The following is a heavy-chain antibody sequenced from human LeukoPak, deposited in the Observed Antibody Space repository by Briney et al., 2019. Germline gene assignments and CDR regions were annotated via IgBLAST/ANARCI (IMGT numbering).Heavy chain of an antibody. CDR1: GYNXXSXX. D-gene: IGHD5-18*01. CDR3: ASGGDTAMVTLDY. J-gene: IGHJ4*02. Sequence: ASVKVSCQASGYNXXSXXXNWVRQAPGQGLEXXXXXNXNXXXXXXXPGXXXXFXFSXXTSVSTAYLQVSSLKAEDTAVDYCASGGDTAMVTLDYWGQGTLVTVSS. V-gene: IGHV7-4-1*02. CDR2: XNXNXXXX.